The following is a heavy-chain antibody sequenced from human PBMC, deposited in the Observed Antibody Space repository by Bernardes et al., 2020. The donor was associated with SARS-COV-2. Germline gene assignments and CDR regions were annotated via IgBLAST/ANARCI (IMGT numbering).Heavy chain of an antibody. CDR1: GFTFSSYA. D-gene: IGHD6-13*01. Sequence: GGSLRLSCAASGFTFSSYAMHWVRQAPGKGLEWVAVISYDGSNKYYADSVRGRFTTSTDKSKNTLYLQMNSLRAEDTAVYYCARDRGGLPAAGQLDFWGQGTLVTVSS. V-gene: IGHV3-30-3*01. CDR2: ISYDGSNK. J-gene: IGHJ4*02. CDR3: ARDRGGLPAAGQLDF.